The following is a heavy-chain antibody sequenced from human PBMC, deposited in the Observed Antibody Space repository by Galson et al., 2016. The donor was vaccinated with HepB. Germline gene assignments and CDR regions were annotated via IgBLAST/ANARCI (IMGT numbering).Heavy chain of an antibody. CDR2: INDRSRYI. V-gene: IGHV3-21*05. D-gene: IGHD2-8*01. CDR1: GFIFGHHT. J-gene: IGHJ4*02. CDR3: VREHGYCTRGRCGSYFDY. Sequence: SLRLSCAASGFIFGHHTMNWVRQAPGKGPEWVSYINDRSRYIFYADSVKGRFTISRDNAKNTLYLQLAGLRAEDTAVYYCVREHGYCTRGRCGSYFDYWGQGSLVTVSS.